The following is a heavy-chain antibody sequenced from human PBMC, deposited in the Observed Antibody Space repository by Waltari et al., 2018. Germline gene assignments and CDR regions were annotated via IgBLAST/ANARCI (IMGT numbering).Heavy chain of an antibody. CDR2: IYYSGST. CDR1: GGSISSSSYY. J-gene: IGHJ6*03. D-gene: IGHD2-8*02. CDR3: ARRRRWSNAGEDYYMDV. Sequence: QLQLQESGPGLVKPSETLSITCTVSGGSISSSSYYWGWIRQPPGKGLEWIGSIYYSGSTYYNPSLKSRVTISVDTSKNQFSLKLSSVTAADTAVYYCARRRRWSNAGEDYYMDVWGKGTTVTVSS. V-gene: IGHV4-39*01.